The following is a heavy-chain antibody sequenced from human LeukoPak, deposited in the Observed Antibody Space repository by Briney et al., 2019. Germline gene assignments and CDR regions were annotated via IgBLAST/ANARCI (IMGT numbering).Heavy chain of an antibody. V-gene: IGHV3-64*01. CDR3: ARDGPDDSSGYPLGY. Sequence: PGGSLRLSCAASGFTFSSYAMHWVRQAPGKGLEYVSAISSNGGSTYYANSVKGRFTISRDNSKNTLYLQMGSLRAEDMAVYYCARDGPDDSSGYPLGYWGQGTLVTVSS. CDR1: GFTFSSYA. D-gene: IGHD3-22*01. CDR2: ISSNGGST. J-gene: IGHJ4*02.